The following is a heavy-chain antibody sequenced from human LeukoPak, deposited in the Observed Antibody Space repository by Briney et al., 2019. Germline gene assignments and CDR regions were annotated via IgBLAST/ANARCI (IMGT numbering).Heavy chain of an antibody. CDR1: GFTLSSHW. J-gene: IGHJ6*02. Sequence: GRSLRLSRAGSGFTLSSHWTTWVRHAPGKGLGWVASIKDDGSEKPYMDSVRGRSTISRDNAKNSLYLQMSRLRGEDTAVYYCARRGITISGVLVYQYSGLDVWGQGTTVPVSS. CDR3: ARRGITISGVLVYQYSGLDV. V-gene: IGHV3-7*01. CDR2: IKDDGSEK. D-gene: IGHD3-3*01.